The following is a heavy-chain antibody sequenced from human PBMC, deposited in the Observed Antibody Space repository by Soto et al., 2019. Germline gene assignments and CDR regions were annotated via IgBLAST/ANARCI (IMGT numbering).Heavy chain of an antibody. CDR2: IDYNGVT. CDR3: GKVLVGATGHTDSDS. Sequence: SETLSLTXTVSGGSIYRSGYYWGWIRQPPGRGLEWIGNIDYNGVTYSNPSLKSRVTISRDTSKNQFSLKLTSVTAADTALYYCGKVLVGATGHTDSDSWGPGTLVTVSS. D-gene: IGHD2-15*01. CDR1: GGSIYRSGYY. J-gene: IGHJ4*02. V-gene: IGHV4-39*01.